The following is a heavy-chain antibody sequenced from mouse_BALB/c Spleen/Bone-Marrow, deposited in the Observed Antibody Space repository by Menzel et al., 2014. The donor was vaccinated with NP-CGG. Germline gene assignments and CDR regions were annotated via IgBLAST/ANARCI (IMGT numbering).Heavy chain of an antibody. CDR2: IYPGSGST. CDR3: TRGDYGHFDY. CDR1: GYTFTSYW. J-gene: IGHJ2*01. D-gene: IGHD1-2*01. Sequence: LQQSGSELVRPGASVKLSCKASGYTFTSYWMHWVKQRPGQGLEWIGNIYPGSGSTNYDEKFKSKATLTVDTSSSTASMQLSSLTSEDSAVYYCTRGDYGHFDYWGQGTTLTVSS. V-gene: IGHV1S22*01.